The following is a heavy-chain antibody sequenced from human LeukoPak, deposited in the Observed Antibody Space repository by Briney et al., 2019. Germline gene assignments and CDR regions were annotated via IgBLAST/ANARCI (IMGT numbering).Heavy chain of an antibody. CDR3: ASSCSSTSCYGRDV. CDR2: INWNGGST. V-gene: IGHV3-20*01. Sequence: GGSLRLSCAASGVTFDDYGMSWVRQAPGKGPEWVSGINWNGGSTGYADSVKGRFTISRDNAKNSLYLQMNSLRAEDTALYHCASSCSSTSCYGRDVWGKGTTVTVSS. CDR1: GVTFDDYG. D-gene: IGHD2-2*01. J-gene: IGHJ6*04.